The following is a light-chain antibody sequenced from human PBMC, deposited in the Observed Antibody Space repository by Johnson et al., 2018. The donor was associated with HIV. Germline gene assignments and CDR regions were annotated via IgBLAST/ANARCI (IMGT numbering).Light chain of an antibody. Sequence: QSVLTQPPSVSATPGQKVTISCSGSSSNIGNNYVSWYQQLPGTAPKLLIYDNNKRPSGIPDRFSGSKSGPSATMGITGLQTGAEADYYCGTWDSSLSALYVFGTGTKVTVL. CDR3: GTWDSSLSALYV. V-gene: IGLV1-51*01. CDR1: SSNIGNNY. J-gene: IGLJ1*01. CDR2: DNN.